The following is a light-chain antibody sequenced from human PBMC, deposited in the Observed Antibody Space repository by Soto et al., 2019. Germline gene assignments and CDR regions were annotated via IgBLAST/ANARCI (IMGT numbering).Light chain of an antibody. Sequence: ALTQPRSVSGSPGQSVTISCTGTSSDIGAYNAVSWYQQHPDKAPRFIIFDVIKRPSGVPDRFSASKSGNTASLTTSGLQADDEAEYFCLSYAGNYIYVFGTGTKVTVL. CDR3: LSYAGNYIYV. J-gene: IGLJ1*01. V-gene: IGLV2-11*01. CDR2: DVI. CDR1: SSDIGAYNA.